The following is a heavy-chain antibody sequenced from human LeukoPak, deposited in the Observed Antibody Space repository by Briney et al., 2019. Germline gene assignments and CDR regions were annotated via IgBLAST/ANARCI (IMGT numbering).Heavy chain of an antibody. CDR3: TRESGLRFLEWLFVY. D-gene: IGHD3-3*01. CDR2: IRSKAYGGTT. Sequence: PGGSLRLSCTASGFTFGDYAMSWFRQAPGKGLEWVGFIRSKAYGGTTEYAASVKGRFTISRDDSKSIAYLQMNSLKTEDTAVYYCTRESGLRFLEWLFVYWGQGTLVTVSS. CDR1: GFTFGDYA. V-gene: IGHV3-49*03. J-gene: IGHJ4*02.